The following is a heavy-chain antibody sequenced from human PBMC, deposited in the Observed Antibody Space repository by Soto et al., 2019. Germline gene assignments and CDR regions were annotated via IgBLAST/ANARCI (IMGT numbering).Heavy chain of an antibody. J-gene: IGHJ4*02. V-gene: IGHV4-39*01. D-gene: IGHD2-15*01. CDR2: IYYSGST. CDR1: GGSISSSSYY. Sequence: QLQLQESGPGLVKPSETLSLTCTVSGGSISSSSYYWGWIRQPPVKGLEWIGSIYYSGSTYYNPSLKRRVTISVDTSKNQFSLKLSSVTAADTAVYYCARHTPAISISDHWCQGTLVTVSS. CDR3: ARHTPAISISDH.